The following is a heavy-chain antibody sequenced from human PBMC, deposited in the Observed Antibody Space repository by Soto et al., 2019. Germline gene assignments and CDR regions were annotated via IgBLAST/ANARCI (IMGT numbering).Heavy chain of an antibody. CDR1: GFTFSSYA. Sequence: GGSLRLSCAASGFTFSSYAMSWVRQAPGKGLEWVSAISGSGGSTYYADSVKGRFTISRDNSKNTLYLQMNSLRAEDTAVYYCAKSNHGQCGGDCSHIFDYWGQGTLVTVSS. CDR3: AKSNHGQCGGDCSHIFDY. CDR2: ISGSGGST. V-gene: IGHV3-23*01. J-gene: IGHJ4*02. D-gene: IGHD2-21*02.